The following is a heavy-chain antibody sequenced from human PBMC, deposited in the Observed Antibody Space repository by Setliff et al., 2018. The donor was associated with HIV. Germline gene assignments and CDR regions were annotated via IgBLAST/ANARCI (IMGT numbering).Heavy chain of an antibody. CDR1: GGSISSGAYY. V-gene: IGHV4-61*02. CDR2: IYTSGSP. CDR3: ARRHYYFWSGYYNWFDP. D-gene: IGHD3-3*01. J-gene: IGHJ5*02. Sequence: SETLSLTCTVSGGSISSGAYYWSWVRQPAGKGLEWIGRIYTSGSPNYNPSLKSRVTISVDTSKNQFSLKLSSVTAADTAVYYCARRHYYFWSGYYNWFDPWGQGTLVTVSS.